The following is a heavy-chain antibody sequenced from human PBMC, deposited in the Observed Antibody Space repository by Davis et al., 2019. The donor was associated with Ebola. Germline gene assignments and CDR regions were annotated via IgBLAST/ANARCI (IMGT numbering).Heavy chain of an antibody. V-gene: IGHV3-30-3*01. Sequence: GESLKISCAASGFTFSSFAMHWVRQAPGEGLEWLGVVSYHGHNQYYADSVKGRFTISRDNSKNTVFLQMDSLRTDDTAVYFCARDLDIWGLGTLLIVSS. J-gene: IGHJ4*02. CDR2: VSYHGHNQ. CDR3: ARDLDI. CDR1: GFTFSSFA.